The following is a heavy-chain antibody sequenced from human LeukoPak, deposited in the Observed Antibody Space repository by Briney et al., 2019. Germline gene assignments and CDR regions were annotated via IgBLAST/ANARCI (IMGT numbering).Heavy chain of an antibody. CDR2: IIPSGHTT. J-gene: IGHJ3*02. Sequence: GGTLRLSCAASGFTFSSHGMNWVRQAPGKGLEWVSGIIPSGHTTYYADSVRGRFTISRDNSRNTLYLQMNSLRAEDTALYYCAKDRSSGLGDAFDIWGQGTMVTVSS. CDR1: GFTFSSHG. D-gene: IGHD6-19*01. V-gene: IGHV3-23*01. CDR3: AKDRSSGLGDAFDI.